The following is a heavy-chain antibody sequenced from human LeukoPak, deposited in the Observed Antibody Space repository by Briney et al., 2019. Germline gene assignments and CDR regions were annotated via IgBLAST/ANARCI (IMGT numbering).Heavy chain of an antibody. J-gene: IGHJ4*02. V-gene: IGHV3-7*04. Sequence: PGGSLRLSCAASGFTFNTYWMSWVRQAPGKGLEWVANINQDGSEKYYVDSMKGRFTISRDNAKNSLYLQMNSLRAEDTAVYYCARGYGSGNYYFDYWGQGTLVSVSS. CDR1: GFTFNTYW. CDR2: INQDGSEK. D-gene: IGHD3-10*01. CDR3: ARGYGSGNYYFDY.